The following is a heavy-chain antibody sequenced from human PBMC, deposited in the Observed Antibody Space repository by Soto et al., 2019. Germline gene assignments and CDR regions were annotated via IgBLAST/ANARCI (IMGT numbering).Heavy chain of an antibody. D-gene: IGHD5-12*01. V-gene: IGHV3-74*01. J-gene: IGHJ4*02. CDR1: GFTFSTYW. CDR2: INPDGSTT. Sequence: PGGSLRLSCAASGFTFSTYWMHWVRQAPGKGLVWVSRINPDGSTTGYADSVKGRFTISRDNAKNTLYLQMNSLRAEDTAVYYCVRDLGWLRDYRGQGTLVTVSS. CDR3: VRDLGWLRDY.